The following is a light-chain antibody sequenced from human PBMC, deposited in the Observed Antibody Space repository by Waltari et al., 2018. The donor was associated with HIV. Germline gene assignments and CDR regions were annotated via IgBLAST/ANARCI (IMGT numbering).Light chain of an antibody. CDR3: QVWDSSSDQYV. J-gene: IGLJ1*01. Sequence: SYVLTQPPSVSVAPGKTATITCGGNNIGSKSVHWYQQKPGQAPVLVIDSDDNRPSGIPERFCGANSGNPDTLTISRVEAGEEADYYCQVWDSSSDQYVVGTETKVTVL. CDR2: SDD. V-gene: IGLV3-21*04. CDR1: NIGSKS.